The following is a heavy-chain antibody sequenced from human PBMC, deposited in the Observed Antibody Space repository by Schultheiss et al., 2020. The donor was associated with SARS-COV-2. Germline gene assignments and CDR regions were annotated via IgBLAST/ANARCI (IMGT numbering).Heavy chain of an antibody. Sequence: GGSLRLSCAASGFTFSAFAMSWVRQAPGKGPEWVSTISGSGVYTYYADSVKGRFTFSRDNSKKTVYLQMNSLRAEDTAVYYCASDGSGSYYGWFDPWGQGTLVTVSS. CDR2: ISGSGVYT. CDR1: GFTFSAFA. D-gene: IGHD3-10*01. J-gene: IGHJ5*02. CDR3: ASDGSGSYYGWFDP. V-gene: IGHV3-23*01.